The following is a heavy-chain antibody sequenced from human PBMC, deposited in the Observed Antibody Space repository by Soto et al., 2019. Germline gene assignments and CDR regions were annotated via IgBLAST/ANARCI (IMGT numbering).Heavy chain of an antibody. CDR1: GFTFSSYG. Sequence: QVQLVESGGGVVQPGRSLRLSCAASGFTFSSYGMHWVRQAPGKGLEWVAVIWYDGSNKYYADSVKGRFTISRDNSKNTLYLQMNSLRAEDTAVYYCARGLAVAPDYYYGMDVWGQGTTVTVSS. V-gene: IGHV3-33*01. CDR3: ARGLAVAPDYYYGMDV. CDR2: IWYDGSNK. J-gene: IGHJ6*02. D-gene: IGHD6-19*01.